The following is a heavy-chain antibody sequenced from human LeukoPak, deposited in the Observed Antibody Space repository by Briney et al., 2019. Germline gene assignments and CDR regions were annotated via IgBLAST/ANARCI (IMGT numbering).Heavy chain of an antibody. CDR1: GFTFSSSA. CDR3: AKVSLRSSSWYHFDY. J-gene: IGHJ4*02. V-gene: IGHV3-23*01. CDR2: ISGSGGST. Sequence: GGSLRLSCAASGFTFSSSAMSWVRQVPGKGLEWVSAISGSGGSTYYADSVKGRFTISRDNSKNTLYLQMNSLRAEDTAVYYCAKVSLRSSSWYHFDYWGQGTLVTVSS. D-gene: IGHD6-13*01.